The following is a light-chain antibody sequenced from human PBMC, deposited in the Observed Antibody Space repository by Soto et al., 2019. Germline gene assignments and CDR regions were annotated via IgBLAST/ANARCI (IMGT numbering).Light chain of an antibody. CDR3: QSYDSSLSARYV. Sequence: QSVLTQPPSVSGAPGQRVTISCTGSSSNIGAGYDVHWYQQLPGTAPKLLIYGNSNRPSGVPDRFSGSKSGTSASLAITGLQAEDEADYSCQSYDSSLSARYVFGTGTKLTVL. CDR1: SSNIGAGYD. J-gene: IGLJ1*01. CDR2: GNS. V-gene: IGLV1-40*01.